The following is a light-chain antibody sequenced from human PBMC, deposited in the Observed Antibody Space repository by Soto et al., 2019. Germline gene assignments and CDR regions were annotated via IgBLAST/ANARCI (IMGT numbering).Light chain of an antibody. J-gene: IGKJ3*01. Sequence: EIVLTQSPATLSLSPGERATLSCRASQSVSSYLAWYQQKPGQAPRLLIYDASNRATGIPARFSGSGSGTDFTLTISSIEPEDFAVYYCQQRSNWRSFTFGPGTKVDIK. CDR3: QQRSNWRSFT. CDR1: QSVSSY. CDR2: DAS. V-gene: IGKV3-11*01.